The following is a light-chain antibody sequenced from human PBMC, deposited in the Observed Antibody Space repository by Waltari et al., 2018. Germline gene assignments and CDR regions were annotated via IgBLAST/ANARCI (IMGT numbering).Light chain of an antibody. CDR3: QQYDNLPLT. CDR2: DAS. V-gene: IGKV1-33*01. Sequence: DIQMTQSPSSLSASVGDRVTITCQASHDIRNHLNWYQQKPGKAPKLLIYDASYLETGAPSRFSGSESGTDFTFTITSLQPEDVATYYCQQYDNLPLTFGGGTKVEIK. CDR1: HDIRNH. J-gene: IGKJ4*01.